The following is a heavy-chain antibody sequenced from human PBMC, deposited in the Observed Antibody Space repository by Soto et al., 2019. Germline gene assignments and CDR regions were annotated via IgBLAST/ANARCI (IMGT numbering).Heavy chain of an antibody. D-gene: IGHD2-15*01. CDR2: IWSDGSDE. V-gene: IGHV3-33*01. J-gene: IGHJ5*02. Sequence: QEQLVESGGGVVQPGRSLKLSCAASGFIFSNYGMHWVRQPPGKGLEWVAVIWSDGSDERYADSVAGRFSISRDNSKNTVYLQMNSLRVEDTALYYCARVGCSGGTCYNWFDPWGQGTLVTVSS. CDR1: GFIFSNYG. CDR3: ARVGCSGGTCYNWFDP.